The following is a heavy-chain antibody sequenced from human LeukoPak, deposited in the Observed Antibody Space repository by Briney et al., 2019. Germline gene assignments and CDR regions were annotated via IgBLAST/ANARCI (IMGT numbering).Heavy chain of an antibody. Sequence: PSQTLSLTCTVSVGSIRSGSYYWSSIHQPPGKGVEWIGETNHRGSTNYNPSLKSRVTISVDTSKNQFSLKRSSVTAADTAVYYCARPVSGSSCWYYNYWGQGTLVTVSS. D-gene: IGHD6-19*01. J-gene: IGHJ4*02. CDR2: TNHRGST. V-gene: IGHV4-39*07. CDR3: ARPVSGSSCWYYNY. CDR1: VGSIRSGSYY.